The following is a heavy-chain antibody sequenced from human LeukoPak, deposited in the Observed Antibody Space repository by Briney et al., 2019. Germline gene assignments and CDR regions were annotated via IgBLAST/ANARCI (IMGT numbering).Heavy chain of an antibody. Sequence: ASVKVSCKASGYTFTGYYMHWVRQAPGQGLEWMGWINPNSGGTNYAQKFQGRVTMTRDTSISTAYMELSRLRSDDTAVYYCARSSITTVRGVISYWGQGTLVTVSS. CDR1: GYTFTGYY. D-gene: IGHD3-10*01. CDR3: ARSSITTVRGVISY. J-gene: IGHJ4*02. V-gene: IGHV1-2*02. CDR2: INPNSGGT.